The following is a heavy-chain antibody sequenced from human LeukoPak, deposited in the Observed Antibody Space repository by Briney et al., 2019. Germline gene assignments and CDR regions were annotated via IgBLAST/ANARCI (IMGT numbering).Heavy chain of an antibody. CDR1: GYTFTSYY. CDR3: ARDGYSSTSLEYYSDY. V-gene: IGHV1-46*01. J-gene: IGHJ4*02. Sequence: ASVKVSCKASGYTFTSYYMHWVRQAPGQGLEWMGIINPSGGSTSYAQKFQGRVTMTRDTSTSTVYMELSSLRSEDTAVYYCARDGYSSTSLEYYSDYWGQGTLVTVSS. D-gene: IGHD2-2*01. CDR2: INPSGGST.